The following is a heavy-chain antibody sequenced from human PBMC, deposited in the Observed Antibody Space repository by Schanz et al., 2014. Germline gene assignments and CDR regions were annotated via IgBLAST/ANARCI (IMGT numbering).Heavy chain of an antibody. V-gene: IGHV3-33*01. D-gene: IGHD3-3*01. CDR1: GFTFSSYG. CDR3: ARPIYDLWSGSFDY. J-gene: IGHJ4*02. CDR2: IWYDGNNK. Sequence: QVQLVESGGDVVQPGRSLRLSCAASGFTFSSYGMHWVRQAPGKGLEWVAVIWYDGNNKYYADSVKGRFTISRDNSKNILYLQMNSLRAEDTAVYYCARPIYDLWSGSFDYWGQGTLVTVSS.